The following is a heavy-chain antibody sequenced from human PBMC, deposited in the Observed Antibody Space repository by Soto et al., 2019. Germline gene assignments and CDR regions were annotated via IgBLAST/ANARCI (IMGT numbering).Heavy chain of an antibody. CDR2: INYNGNT. CDR3: AREFSGTYYYQYDIDV. CDR1: GDSVTSINFC. Sequence: PSETLSLTATFSGDSVTSINFCWSWIRQSPGKSLEWIGFINYNGNTNYNPSLRSRVTISLNTPKNQFTLTLRYVTAADTARYYCAREFSGTYYYQYDIDVWGQGTAVTVSS. V-gene: IGHV4-61*01. J-gene: IGHJ6*02.